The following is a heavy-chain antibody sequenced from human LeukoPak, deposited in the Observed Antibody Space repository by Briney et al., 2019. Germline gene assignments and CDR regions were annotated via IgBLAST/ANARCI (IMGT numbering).Heavy chain of an antibody. Sequence: SETLSLTCTVSGGSISSSSYYWGWIRQPPGKGLEWIGSIYYSGSTYYNPSLKSRVSISVHASKNQFSLKLRSVTAADTAVYYCARPVPSRLGWFDPWGQGTLVTVSS. CDR2: IYYSGST. J-gene: IGHJ5*02. CDR1: GGSISSSSYY. D-gene: IGHD1-1*01. V-gene: IGHV4-39*01. CDR3: ARPVPSRLGWFDP.